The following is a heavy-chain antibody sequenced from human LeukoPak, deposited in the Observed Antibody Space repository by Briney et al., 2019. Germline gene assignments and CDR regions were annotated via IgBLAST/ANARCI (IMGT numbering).Heavy chain of an antibody. Sequence: GASVKVSCKASGGTFSSYAIGWVRQAPGQGLEWMGWINPNSGGTNYAQKFQGRVTMTRDTSISTAYMELSRLRSDDTAVYYCARENPASGGSDPWGQGTLVTVSS. CDR1: GGTFSSYA. V-gene: IGHV1-2*02. J-gene: IGHJ5*02. D-gene: IGHD3-10*01. CDR3: ARENPASGGSDP. CDR2: INPNSGGT.